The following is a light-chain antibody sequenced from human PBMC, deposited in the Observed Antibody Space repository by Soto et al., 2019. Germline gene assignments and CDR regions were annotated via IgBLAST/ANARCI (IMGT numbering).Light chain of an antibody. Sequence: DIQMTQSPSSLSASVGDRVTISCRSSQSISSWLAWYQQKPGKAHNLLIYTASTLKSGLPSRFSGSGSGTEFTLTISSLQPDDFATYYCQHHNSYSEAFGQGTKVDTK. V-gene: IGKV1-5*03. CDR3: QHHNSYSEA. CDR2: TAS. CDR1: QSISSW. J-gene: IGKJ1*01.